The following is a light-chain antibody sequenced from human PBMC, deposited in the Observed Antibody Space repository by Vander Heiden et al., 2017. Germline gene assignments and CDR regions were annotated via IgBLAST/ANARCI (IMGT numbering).Light chain of an antibody. J-gene: IGLJ2*01. Sequence: SYVLTPPPSVSLAPGKTARITCGGNNFGSKSVHWYQQRPGQAPVLVIYYDGDRPSGIPERFSGSNSGHTATLTISRVEAGDEADYYCQAWDSSSDHLVFGGGTKLTVL. CDR3: QAWDSSSDHLV. V-gene: IGLV3-21*01. CDR1: NFGSKS. CDR2: YDG.